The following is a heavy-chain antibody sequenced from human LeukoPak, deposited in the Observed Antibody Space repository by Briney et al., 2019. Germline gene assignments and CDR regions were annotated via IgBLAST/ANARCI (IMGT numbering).Heavy chain of an antibody. CDR1: GFTFSSYA. Sequence: GRSQRLSCAASGFTFSSYAMHWVRQAPGKGLEWVAVISYDGSNKYYADSVKGRFTISRDNSKNTLYLQMNSLRAEDTAVYYCARESYDFWSGPLYYYYGMDVWGQGTTVTVSS. D-gene: IGHD3-3*01. V-gene: IGHV3-30*04. CDR2: ISYDGSNK. J-gene: IGHJ6*02. CDR3: ARESYDFWSGPLYYYYGMDV.